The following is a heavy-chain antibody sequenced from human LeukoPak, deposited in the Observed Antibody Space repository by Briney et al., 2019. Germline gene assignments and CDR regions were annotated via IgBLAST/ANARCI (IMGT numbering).Heavy chain of an antibody. D-gene: IGHD4-17*01. CDR2: VSYDGNLQ. Sequence: GRSLRLSCAASGFIFSNYAIHWVRQAPGKGLEWVAAVSYDGNLQHYADAVKGRFTISRDNAKNSLYLQMNSLRAEDTAVYYCAREPYGDYSPGYYYMDVWGKGTTVTVSS. J-gene: IGHJ6*03. CDR1: GFIFSNYA. V-gene: IGHV3-30*03. CDR3: AREPYGDYSPGYYYMDV.